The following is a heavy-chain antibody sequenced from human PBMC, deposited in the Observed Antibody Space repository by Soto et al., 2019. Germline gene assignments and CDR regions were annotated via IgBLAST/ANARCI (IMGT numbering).Heavy chain of an antibody. CDR1: GGTFSSYA. Sequence: ASVKVSCKASGGTFSSYAISWVRQAPGQGLEWMGGIIPIFGTANYAQKFQGRVTITADESTSTAYMELSSLRSEDTAVYYCASTIYYYDSSGYYDRFDYWGQGTLVTVSS. D-gene: IGHD3-22*01. V-gene: IGHV1-69*13. J-gene: IGHJ4*02. CDR3: ASTIYYYDSSGYYDRFDY. CDR2: IIPIFGTA.